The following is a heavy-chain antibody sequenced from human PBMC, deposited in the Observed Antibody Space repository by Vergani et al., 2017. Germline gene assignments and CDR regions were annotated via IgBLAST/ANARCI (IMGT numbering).Heavy chain of an antibody. Sequence: QVQLQESGPGLVKPSETLSLTCTVSGGSISSYYWRWIRQPPGKGLEWIGYTYYSGSTKYNPSRKRRVTISGDTSKNQFSLKLSSVTAADTAVYYCARQISASACDIWGQGTMVTVSA. V-gene: IGHV4-59*01. D-gene: IGHD2-15*01. CDR3: ARQISASACDI. J-gene: IGHJ3*02. CDR1: GGSISSYY. CDR2: TYYSGST.